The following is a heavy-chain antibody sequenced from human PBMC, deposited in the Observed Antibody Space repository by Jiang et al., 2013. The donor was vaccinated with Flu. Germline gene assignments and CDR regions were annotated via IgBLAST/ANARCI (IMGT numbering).Heavy chain of an antibody. CDR2: IYYSGTT. D-gene: IGHD4-17*01. CDR1: GGSLSIYY. J-gene: IGHJ4*02. V-gene: IGHV4-59*08. CDR3: ARHRYGDHYFRD. Sequence: QLVESGPGLVKPSETLSLTCTVSGGSLSIYYWSWIRQSPGKGLEWIGYIYYSGTTYYNPSLKSRVTISTDTSKSQFSLELRSVTAADTAVYYCARHRYGDHYFRDWGQGTPVTVSS.